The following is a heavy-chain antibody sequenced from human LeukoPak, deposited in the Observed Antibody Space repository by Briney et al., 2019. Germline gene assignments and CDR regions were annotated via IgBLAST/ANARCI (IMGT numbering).Heavy chain of an antibody. CDR2: ISYDGSNK. CDR3: AKAPQAGYTYGMDV. V-gene: IGHV3-30*18. CDR1: GFTFSSYG. D-gene: IGHD1-1*01. J-gene: IGHJ6*02. Sequence: GGSLRLSCAASGFTFSSYGMHWVRQAPGKGLEWVAVISYDGSNKYYADSVKGRFTISRDNSKNTLYLQINSLRAEDTAVYYCAKAPQAGYTYGMDVWGQGTTVTVSS.